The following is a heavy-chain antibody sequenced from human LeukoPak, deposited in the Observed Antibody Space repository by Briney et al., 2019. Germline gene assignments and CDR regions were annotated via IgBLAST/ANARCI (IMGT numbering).Heavy chain of an antibody. D-gene: IGHD4-23*01. J-gene: IGHJ6*02. CDR3: ARESLPYGGNSFGHYYGMDV. Sequence: SVKVSCKASEGTFSSYAISWVRQAPGQGLEWMGQIIPMLGTASYAQRFQGRVTLTADESTSTAYMELSSLRSEDTAVYYCARESLPYGGNSFGHYYGMDVWGQGTTVTVSS. CDR1: EGTFSSYA. V-gene: IGHV1-69*13. CDR2: IIPMLGTA.